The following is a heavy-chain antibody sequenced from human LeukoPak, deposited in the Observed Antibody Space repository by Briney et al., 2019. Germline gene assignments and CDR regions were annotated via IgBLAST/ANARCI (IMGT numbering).Heavy chain of an antibody. Sequence: SETLSLTCAVSGDSISSGGYSWTWIRQTPGKGLEWIAYIHDSGSTYYNPSLKSRLSISIDTSKNQFSLKLNSVTAADTAVYYCARVVAAAGNNWFDPWGQGTLVTVSS. D-gene: IGHD6-13*01. J-gene: IGHJ5*02. V-gene: IGHV4-30-4*07. CDR3: ARVVAAAGNNWFDP. CDR2: IHDSGST. CDR1: GDSISSGGYS.